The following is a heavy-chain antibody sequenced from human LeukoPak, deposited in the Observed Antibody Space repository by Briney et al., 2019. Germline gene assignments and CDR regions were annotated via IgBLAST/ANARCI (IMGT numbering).Heavy chain of an antibody. CDR1: GFTFSSYA. D-gene: IGHD3-22*01. V-gene: IGHV3-23*01. CDR3: AKGWSHYYDSSGYPSAYPDY. Sequence: PGGSLRLSCAASGFTFSSYAMSWVRQAPGKGLEWVSGISGSGGSPYYADSVKGRFSISRDNSKNTLYLQMNSLRAEDTAVYYCAKGWSHYYDSSGYPSAYPDYWGQGTLVTVSS. J-gene: IGHJ4*02. CDR2: ISGSGGSP.